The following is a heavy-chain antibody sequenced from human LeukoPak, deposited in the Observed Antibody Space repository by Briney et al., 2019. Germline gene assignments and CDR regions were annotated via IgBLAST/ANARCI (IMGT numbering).Heavy chain of an antibody. J-gene: IGHJ4*02. CDR1: GGIFSSYA. V-gene: IGHV1-69*13. CDR2: IIPIFGTA. CDR3: ARESSFHTGTFDY. D-gene: IGHD4-17*01. Sequence: SVKVSCKASGGIFSSYAISWVRQAPGQGLEWMGGIIPIFGTANYAQKFQGRVTIIADESTSTAYMELSSLRSEDTAVYYCARESSFHTGTFDYWGQGTLVTVSS.